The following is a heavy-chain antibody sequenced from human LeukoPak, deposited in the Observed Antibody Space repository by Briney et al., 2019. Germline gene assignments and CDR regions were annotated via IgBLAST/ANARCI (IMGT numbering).Heavy chain of an antibody. CDR3: ARDSTDYYYYMDD. CDR1: GGSISSYY. Sequence: SETLSPTCTVSGGSISSYYWSWIRQPPGKGLEWIGHIYYSGSTNYNPSLKSRVTISVDTSKNQFSLKLSSVTAADTAVYYCARDSTDYYYYMDDWGKGTTVTVSS. D-gene: IGHD3-3*02. CDR2: IYYSGST. J-gene: IGHJ6*03. V-gene: IGHV4-59*01.